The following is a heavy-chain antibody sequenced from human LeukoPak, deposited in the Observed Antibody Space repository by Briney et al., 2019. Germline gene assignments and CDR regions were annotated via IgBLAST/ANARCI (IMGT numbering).Heavy chain of an antibody. CDR3: ATRSHYYYDSSGYFGY. Sequence: GASVKVSCKASGYTFTSYDIHWVRQATGQGLEWMGWMNPNSGNTGYAQKFQGRVTMTRNTSISTAYMELSSLRSEDTAVYYCATRSHYYYDSSGYFGYWGQGTLVTVSS. V-gene: IGHV1-8*01. D-gene: IGHD3-22*01. CDR2: MNPNSGNT. CDR1: GYTFTSYD. J-gene: IGHJ4*02.